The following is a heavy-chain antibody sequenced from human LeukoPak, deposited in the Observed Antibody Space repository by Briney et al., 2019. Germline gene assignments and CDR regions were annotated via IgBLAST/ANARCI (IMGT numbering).Heavy chain of an antibody. Sequence: PSETLSLTCTVSDASISGYYWSWIRQPPGKGLEWIGSIHFSGSTNYNPSLRSRVTISVDTSKNQLSLKLSSVTAADTAVYYCARTRSSSWYHFDYWGQGTLVTVSS. J-gene: IGHJ4*02. V-gene: IGHV4-59*01. CDR3: ARTRSSSWYHFDY. D-gene: IGHD6-13*01. CDR2: IHFSGST. CDR1: DASISGYY.